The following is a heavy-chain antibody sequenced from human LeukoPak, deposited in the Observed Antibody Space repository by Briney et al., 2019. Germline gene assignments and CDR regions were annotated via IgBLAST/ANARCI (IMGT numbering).Heavy chain of an antibody. Sequence: ASVKVSCKASGYTFTGYYMHWVRQAPGQGLEWMGWINPNGGGTNYAQKFQGRVTMTRDTSISTAYMELSRLRSDDTAVYYCARDTGYYDSSGYYSWFDPWGQGTLVTVSS. D-gene: IGHD3-22*01. CDR2: INPNGGGT. CDR3: ARDTGYYDSSGYYSWFDP. CDR1: GYTFTGYY. J-gene: IGHJ5*02. V-gene: IGHV1-2*02.